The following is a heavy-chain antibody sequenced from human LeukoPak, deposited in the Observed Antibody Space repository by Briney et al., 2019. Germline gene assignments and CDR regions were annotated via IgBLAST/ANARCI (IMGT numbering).Heavy chain of an antibody. V-gene: IGHV3-53*01. CDR1: GFTVSSNY. D-gene: IGHD3-22*01. Sequence: GGSLRLSCAASGFTVSSNYMSWVRQAPGKGLEGVSVIYSGGSTYYSDSVKGRFTISRDNSKNTLYLQMNSLRAEDTAVYYCARGSEIAGARWRGYYDSSGYALDYWGQGTLVTVSS. J-gene: IGHJ4*02. CDR2: IYSGGST. CDR3: ARGSEIAGARWRGYYDSSGYALDY.